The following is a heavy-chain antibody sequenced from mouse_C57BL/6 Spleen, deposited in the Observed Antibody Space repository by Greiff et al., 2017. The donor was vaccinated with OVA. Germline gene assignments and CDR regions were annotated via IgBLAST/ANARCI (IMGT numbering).Heavy chain of an antibody. Sequence: EVQLQQSVAELVRPGASVKLSCTASGFTIKNSYMHWVKQRPEQGLEWIGEIDPANGNTKYAPKFKGKATLTVDNSSNTAYMQLCSLTSEGTAIYYGARDEYDYDGGYFAVWGTGTTVTVSA. V-gene: IGHV14-3*01. D-gene: IGHD2-4*01. CDR2: IDPANGNT. CDR1: GFTIKNSY. J-gene: IGHJ1*03. CDR3: ARDEYDYDGGYFAV.